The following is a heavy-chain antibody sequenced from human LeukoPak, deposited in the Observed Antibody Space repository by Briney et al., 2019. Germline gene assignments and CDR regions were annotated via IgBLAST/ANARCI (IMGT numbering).Heavy chain of an antibody. J-gene: IGHJ5*02. Sequence: TSETLSLTCTVSGGSISSGSYYWSWIRQPAGKGLEWIGEINHSGSTNYNPSLKSRVTISVDTSKNQFSLKLSSVTAADTAVYYCARGRRYFDWLLSYNWFDPWGQGTLVTVSS. V-gene: IGHV4-61*10. CDR1: GGSISSGSYY. CDR2: INHSGST. CDR3: ARGRRYFDWLLSYNWFDP. D-gene: IGHD3-9*01.